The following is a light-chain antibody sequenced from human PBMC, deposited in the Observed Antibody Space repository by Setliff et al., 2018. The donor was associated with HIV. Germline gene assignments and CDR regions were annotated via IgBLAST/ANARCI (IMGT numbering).Light chain of an antibody. CDR3: CSYAGSYTSLYV. Sequence: SALTQPRSVSGSPGQSVTISCTGTSSDVGGYNYVSWYQHLPGKAPKLMIYDVTKRPSGVPDRFSGSKSGNTASLTISGLQSEDEADYYCCSYAGSYTSLYVFGTGTKGTVL. J-gene: IGLJ1*01. V-gene: IGLV2-11*01. CDR2: DVT. CDR1: SSDVGGYNY.